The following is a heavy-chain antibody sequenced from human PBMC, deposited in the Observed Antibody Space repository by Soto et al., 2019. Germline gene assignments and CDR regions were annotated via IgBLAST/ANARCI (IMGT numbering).Heavy chain of an antibody. Sequence: PGGSLRLSCAASGFTFSNAWMNWVRQAPGKGLEWVGRIKSKTDGGTTDYAAPVKGRFTISRDDSKNTLYLQMNSLKTEDTAVYYCTTDAWPLLEWPYRGGYYYYGMDVWGQGTTVTVSS. CDR2: IKSKTDGGTT. V-gene: IGHV3-15*07. CDR1: GFTFSNAW. J-gene: IGHJ6*02. CDR3: TTDAWPLLEWPYRGGYYYYGMDV. D-gene: IGHD3-3*01.